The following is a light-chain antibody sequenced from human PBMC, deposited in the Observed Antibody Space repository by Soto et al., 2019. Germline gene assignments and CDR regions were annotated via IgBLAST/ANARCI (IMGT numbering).Light chain of an antibody. CDR1: QSISNF. Sequence: DIRMTQSPSSLSASVGDRVSITCRASQSISNFLNWYQQKPGKATKLLIYAASNLHSGVPSRFSGSRSGTEFALTVTSLHPEDFATYYCQQSYSSPAFTFGPGTKVDVK. CDR3: QQSYSSPAFT. V-gene: IGKV1-39*01. CDR2: AAS. J-gene: IGKJ3*01.